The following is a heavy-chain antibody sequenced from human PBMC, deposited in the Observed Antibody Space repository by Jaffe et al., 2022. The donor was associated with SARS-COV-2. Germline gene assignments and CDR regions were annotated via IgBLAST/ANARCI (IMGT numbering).Heavy chain of an antibody. D-gene: IGHD4-17*01. CDR3: AKDRGDYGDYVGWFNS. J-gene: IGHJ5*01. Sequence: EVQLVESGGGLAQPGGSLRLSCAASGFTFSAYAMSWVRQAPGKGLEWVSAISGSGGSTYDADSVKGRFTISRDNSKNTLYLQMNSLRAEDTAVYYCAKDRGDYGDYVGWFNSWGQGTLVTVSS. CDR2: ISGSGGST. CDR1: GFTFSAYA. V-gene: IGHV3-23*04.